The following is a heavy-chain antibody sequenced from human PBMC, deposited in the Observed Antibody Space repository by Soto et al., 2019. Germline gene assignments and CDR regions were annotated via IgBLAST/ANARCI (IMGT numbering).Heavy chain of an antibody. CDR1: GFTFSNAW. V-gene: IGHV3-15*07. CDR3: TTDSYITSIIVRFDY. J-gene: IGHJ4*01. Sequence: GGSLRLSCAASGFTFSNAWINWVRQTPGKGLEWVGRVKSKTDGGATDFAAPVKGRFAISRDDSKNMVYLEMNSLKTEDTAIYYCTTDSYITSIIVRFDYWGHGTLVTVSS. CDR2: VKSKTDGGAT. D-gene: IGHD3-22*01.